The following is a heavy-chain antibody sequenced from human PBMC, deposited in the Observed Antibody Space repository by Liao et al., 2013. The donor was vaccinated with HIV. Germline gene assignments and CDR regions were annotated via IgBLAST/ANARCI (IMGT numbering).Heavy chain of an antibody. CDR3: ARGYSSSWTNWFDP. Sequence: QVQLQESGPGLVKPSETLSLTCTVSGDSISTHYWSWIRQPAGKGLEWIGRIFTTRSTNYNPSLKSRVTLLIDTSKKQFSLKLTSVTAADTAIYYCARGYSSSWTNWFDPWGQGTLVTVSS. CDR2: IFTTRST. D-gene: IGHD6-13*01. J-gene: IGHJ5*02. V-gene: IGHV4-4*07. CDR1: GDSISTHY.